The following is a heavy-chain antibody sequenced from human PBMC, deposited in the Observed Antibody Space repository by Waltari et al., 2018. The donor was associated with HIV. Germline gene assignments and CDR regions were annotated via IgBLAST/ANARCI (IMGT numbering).Heavy chain of an antibody. Sequence: QVQLVQSGAEVKKPGASLKVSCKASGYSFTRYGISWVRQAPGQGLEWNGWISVYNANTKYAQKIQVRLNMTTDSPTSTAYMWLRSLRSDDTAVYYCARAPMTTVTSRGFDIWGQGTMVIVSS. V-gene: IGHV1-18*01. D-gene: IGHD4-17*01. J-gene: IGHJ3*02. CDR1: GYSFTRYG. CDR2: ISVYNANT. CDR3: ARAPMTTVTSRGFDI.